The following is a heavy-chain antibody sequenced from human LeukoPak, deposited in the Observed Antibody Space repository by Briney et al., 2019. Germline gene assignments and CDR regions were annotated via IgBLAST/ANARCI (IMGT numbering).Heavy chain of an antibody. CDR2: INHSGST. V-gene: IGHV4-34*01. J-gene: IGHJ5*02. CDR3: ARGRRYSSSWGFDP. CDR1: GGSFSGYY. D-gene: IGHD6-13*01. Sequence: SETLSLTCAVYGGSFSGYYRSWIRQPPGKGLEWIGEINHSGSTNYNPSLKSRVTISVDTSKNQFSLKLSSVTAADTAVYYCARGRRYSSSWGFDPWGQGTLVTVSS.